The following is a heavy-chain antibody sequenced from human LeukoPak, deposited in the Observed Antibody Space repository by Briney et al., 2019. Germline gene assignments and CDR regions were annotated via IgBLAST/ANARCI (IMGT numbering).Heavy chain of an antibody. J-gene: IGHJ6*03. CDR1: GLTFSTYG. D-gene: IGHD2-15*01. CDR2: ITGDATST. CDR3: AKNVERGAYCSGGSCYPYYYYYMDV. Sequence: GGSLRLSCAASGLTFSTYGMHWVRQAPGKGLEWVSGITGDATSTYYSDSVKGRFTVSRDNSKNTLYLQMNSLRAEDTAVYYCAKNVERGAYCSGGSCYPYYYYYMDVWGKGTTVTISS. V-gene: IGHV3-23*01.